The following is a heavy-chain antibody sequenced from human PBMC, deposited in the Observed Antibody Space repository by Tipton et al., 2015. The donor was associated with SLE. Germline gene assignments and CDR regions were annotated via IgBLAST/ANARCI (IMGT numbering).Heavy chain of an antibody. D-gene: IGHD3-22*01. CDR2: IYDSGST. V-gene: IGHV4-39*07. CDR1: GGSISSSYYY. J-gene: IGHJ1*01. Sequence: TLSLTCTVSGGSISSSYYYWGWIRQPPGKGLEWIGSIYDSGSTYYNPSLKSRVIISLDTSKNQFSLRLSSVTAADTAVYYCARSRGNYPYFQHWGQGTLVTVSS. CDR3: ARSRGNYPYFQH.